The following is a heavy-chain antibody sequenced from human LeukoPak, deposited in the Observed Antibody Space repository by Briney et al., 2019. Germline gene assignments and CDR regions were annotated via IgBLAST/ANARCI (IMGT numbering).Heavy chain of an antibody. CDR2: IYYSGST. J-gene: IGHJ4*02. V-gene: IGHV4-61*01. CDR1: GGSISSSSYY. D-gene: IGHD2/OR15-2a*01. CDR3: ARGATSLSYFDS. Sequence: PSETLSLTCTVSGGSISSSSYYWSWIRQPPGKGLEWIGYIYYSGSTNYNPSLKSRVTISVDTSKNQFSLKLSSVTAADTAVYYCARGATSLSYFDSRGQGTLVTVSS.